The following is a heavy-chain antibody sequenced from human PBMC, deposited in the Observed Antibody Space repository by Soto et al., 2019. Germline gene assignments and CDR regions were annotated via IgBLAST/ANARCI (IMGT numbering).Heavy chain of an antibody. Sequence: QVQLVQSGAEVRKPGSSVKVSCKASGGTFSSYAISGVRQVPGQGLEWMGEIISMFGAAMYAQKFQCRVTITADESASTSYMALSSLRSEDTATYYCARGGKERFRGSGMDVWGQGTTVTVS. J-gene: IGHJ6*02. D-gene: IGHD1-1*01. CDR2: IISMFGAA. CDR1: GGTFSSYA. CDR3: ARGGKERFRGSGMDV. V-gene: IGHV1-69*01.